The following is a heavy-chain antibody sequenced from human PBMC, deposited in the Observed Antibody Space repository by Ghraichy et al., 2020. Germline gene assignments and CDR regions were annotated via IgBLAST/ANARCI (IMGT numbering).Heavy chain of an antibody. CDR1: GGSFSTYY. V-gene: IGHV4-34*01. CDR2: INHSGST. CDR3: ARGPYCGSTNCIWNYFAP. J-gene: IGHJ5*02. D-gene: IGHD2-2*01. Sequence: SETLSLTCAVSGGSFSTYYWSWIRQSPGKGLEWIGEINHSGSTNYNPSLKRRVTMALDTSKNQFFLKLNSVTAADTAIYYCARGPYCGSTNCIWNYFAPWGQGALVTVSS.